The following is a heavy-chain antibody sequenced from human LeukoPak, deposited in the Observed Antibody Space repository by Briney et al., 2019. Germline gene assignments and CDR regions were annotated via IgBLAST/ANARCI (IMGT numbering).Heavy chain of an antibody. CDR1: GSTLSNYG. Sequence: GGSLRLSCAVSGSTLSNYGMSWVRRAPGKGLEWVAGISDSGGRTNYADSVKGRFTISRDNPKNTLYLQMNSLRAEDTAVYFCAKRGVVIRVILVGFHKEAYYFDSWGQGALVTVSS. J-gene: IGHJ4*02. V-gene: IGHV3-23*01. D-gene: IGHD3-22*01. CDR3: AKRGVVIRVILVGFHKEAYYFDS. CDR2: ISDSGGRT.